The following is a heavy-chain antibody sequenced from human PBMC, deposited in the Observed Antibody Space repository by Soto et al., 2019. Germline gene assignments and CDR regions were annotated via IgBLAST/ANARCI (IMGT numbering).Heavy chain of an antibody. D-gene: IGHD2-2*01. CDR3: ARDLLVPAAMYDYYYYYMDV. V-gene: IGHV1-46*01. J-gene: IGHJ6*03. CDR1: GYTFTSYY. Sequence: ASVKGSCKASGYTFTSYYMHLVRQAPGQGLEWMGIINPSGGSTSYAQKFQGRVTMTRDTSTSTVYMELRSLRSEDTAVYYCARDLLVPAAMYDYYYYYMDVCGKGTTVTVSS. CDR2: INPSGGST.